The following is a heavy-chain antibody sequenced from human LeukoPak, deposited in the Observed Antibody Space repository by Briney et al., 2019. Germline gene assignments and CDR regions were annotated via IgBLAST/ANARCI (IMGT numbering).Heavy chain of an antibody. CDR2: IYYSGIT. Sequence: SSETLSLTCTVSGGSISTSSYYWGWFRQPPGKGLEWIGSIYYSGITRFNPSLESRVTISVDTSRNQFSLKLSSVTAADTAVYYCAREPYSGQYNDYWGQGILVTVSS. J-gene: IGHJ4*02. CDR1: GGSISTSSYY. V-gene: IGHV4-39*07. CDR3: AREPYSGQYNDY. D-gene: IGHD1-26*01.